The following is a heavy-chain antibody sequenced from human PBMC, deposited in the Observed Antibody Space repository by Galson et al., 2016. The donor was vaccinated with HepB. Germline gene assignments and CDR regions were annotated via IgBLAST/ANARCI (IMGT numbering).Heavy chain of an antibody. J-gene: IGHJ1*01. CDR1: GFTFSRFW. CDR3: AKYGDEAGWNFHH. CDR2: IKEDGSKT. V-gene: IGHV3-7*03. D-gene: IGHD6-19*01. Sequence: SLRLSCAASGFTFSRFWMNWVRQAPGEGLGWVASIKEDGSKTFYVDSVKGRFTMSRDNVEESVSLQMNSLRAEDTAVYYCAKYGDEAGWNFHHWGQGTLVTVSS.